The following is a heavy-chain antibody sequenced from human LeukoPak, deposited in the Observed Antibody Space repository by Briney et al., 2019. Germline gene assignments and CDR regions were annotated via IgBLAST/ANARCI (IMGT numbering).Heavy chain of an antibody. CDR1: GGSISTYY. CDR2: VYYSGST. J-gene: IGHJ4*02. Sequence: PSETLSLTCTVSGGSISTYYWSWIRQPPGKGLEWLGYVYYSGSTNYNPPLMSRVTISVDTSKKQFSLKLRSVTAADTAVYYCARDDYYGSGSYYNGQDYWGQGTLVTVSS. V-gene: IGHV4-59*01. CDR3: ARDDYYGSGSYYNGQDY. D-gene: IGHD3-10*01.